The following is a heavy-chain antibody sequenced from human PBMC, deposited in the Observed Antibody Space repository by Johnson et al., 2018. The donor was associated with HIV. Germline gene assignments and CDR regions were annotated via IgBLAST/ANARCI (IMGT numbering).Heavy chain of an antibody. CDR3: ARDPLLHGSTFDM. CDR1: GFTFSNAW. Sequence: VQLVESGGGLVKPGGSLRLSCAASGFTFSNAWMSWVRQAPGKGLEWVSHINSEGSSTTYADSVKGRFTISRDNAKNTLYLQMNSLRAEDTAVYYCARDPLLHGSTFDMWGPGTMVTVSS. V-gene: IGHV3-74*01. D-gene: IGHD3-10*01. J-gene: IGHJ3*02. CDR2: INSEGSST.